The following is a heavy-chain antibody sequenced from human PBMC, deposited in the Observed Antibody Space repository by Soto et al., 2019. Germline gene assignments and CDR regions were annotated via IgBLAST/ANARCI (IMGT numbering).Heavy chain of an antibody. CDR1: GGSISSSSYY. Sequence: QLQLQESGPGLVKPSETLSLTCTVSGGSISSSSYYWGWIRQPPGKGLEWIGSIYYSGSTYYNPSLKRRFTISVDTSKNQFSLKLSSVTAADTAVYYCARQPATTYGSAGPPDVWGQGTTVTVSS. CDR3: ARQPATTYGSAGPPDV. D-gene: IGHD3-10*01. CDR2: IYYSGST. J-gene: IGHJ6*02. V-gene: IGHV4-39*01.